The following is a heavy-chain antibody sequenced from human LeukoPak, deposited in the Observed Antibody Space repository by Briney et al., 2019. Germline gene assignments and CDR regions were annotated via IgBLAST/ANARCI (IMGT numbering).Heavy chain of an antibody. CDR3: ARVKDDYGDYVFDY. CDR1: VYTFTSYG. V-gene: IGHV1-18*01. J-gene: IGHJ4*02. CDR2: ISAYNGNT. Sequence: ASVKVSCKASVYTFTSYGISWVRQAPGQGLEWMGWISAYNGNTNYAQKLQGRVTMTTDTSTSTAYMELRNLRSDDTAVYYCARVKDDYGDYVFDYWGQGTLVTVSS. D-gene: IGHD4-17*01.